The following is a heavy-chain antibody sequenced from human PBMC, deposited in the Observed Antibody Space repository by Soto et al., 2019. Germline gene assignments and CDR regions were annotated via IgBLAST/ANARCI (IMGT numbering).Heavy chain of an antibody. V-gene: IGHV1-46*03. CDR2: INPSGGST. J-gene: IGHJ4*02. Sequence: ASVKVSCKASGYTFTSYYMHWVRQAPGQGLEWMGIINPSGGSTSYAQKFQGRVTMTRDTSTSTVYMELSSLRSEDTAVYYCATNPTGWFGDFDYWGQGTLVTVS. CDR3: ATNPTGWFGDFDY. D-gene: IGHD3-10*01. CDR1: GYTFTSYY.